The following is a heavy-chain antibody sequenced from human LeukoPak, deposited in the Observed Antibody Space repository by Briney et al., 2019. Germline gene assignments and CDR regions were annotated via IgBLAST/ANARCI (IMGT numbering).Heavy chain of an antibody. CDR2: IRYDGSNK. CDR3: AKFALKQPSSSWYKRRPKYGYFDY. J-gene: IGHJ4*02. CDR1: GFTFSSYG. Sequence: GGSLRLSCAASGFTFSSYGMHWVRQAPGKGLEWVAFIRYDGSNKYYADSVKGRFTISRDNSKNTLYLQMNSLRAEDTAVYYCAKFALKQPSSSWYKRRPKYGYFDYWGQGTLVTLSS. V-gene: IGHV3-30*02. D-gene: IGHD6-13*01.